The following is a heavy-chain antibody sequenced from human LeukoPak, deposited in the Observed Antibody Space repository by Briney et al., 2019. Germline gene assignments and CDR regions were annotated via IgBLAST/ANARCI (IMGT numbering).Heavy chain of an antibody. J-gene: IGHJ4*02. CDR2: MNPNSGNT. CDR3: ARGDYGHRGIDY. Sequence: GASVKVSCKASGYTFTSYGISWVRQAPGQGLEWMGWMNPNSGNTGYAQKFQGRVTMTRNTSISTAYMELSSLRSEDTAVYYCARGDYGHRGIDYWGQGTLVTVSS. D-gene: IGHD4-17*01. CDR1: GYTFTSYG. V-gene: IGHV1-8*02.